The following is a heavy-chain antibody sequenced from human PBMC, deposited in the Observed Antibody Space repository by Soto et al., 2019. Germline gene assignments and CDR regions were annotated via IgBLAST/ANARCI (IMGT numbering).Heavy chain of an antibody. Sequence: ASVKVSCTASGYTFTSYDINWVRQATGQGLEWMGWMNPNSGNTGYAQKFQGRVTMTRNTSISTAYMELSSLRSEDTAVYYCARADNYYGSGSYNYMDVWGKGTTVTVS. J-gene: IGHJ6*03. D-gene: IGHD3-10*01. V-gene: IGHV1-8*01. CDR1: GYTFTSYD. CDR2: MNPNSGNT. CDR3: ARADNYYGSGSYNYMDV.